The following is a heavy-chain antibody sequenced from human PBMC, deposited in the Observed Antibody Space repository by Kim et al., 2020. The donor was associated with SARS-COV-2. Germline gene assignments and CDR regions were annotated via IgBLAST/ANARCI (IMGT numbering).Heavy chain of an antibody. Sequence: NHAQKFQGRVTITADGSTGTAYMELSSLRSDDTAVYFCARGGQEYRNPVDYWGQGTLVTVSS. V-gene: IGHV1-69*01. D-gene: IGHD1-1*01. CDR3: ARGGQEYRNPVDY. J-gene: IGHJ4*02.